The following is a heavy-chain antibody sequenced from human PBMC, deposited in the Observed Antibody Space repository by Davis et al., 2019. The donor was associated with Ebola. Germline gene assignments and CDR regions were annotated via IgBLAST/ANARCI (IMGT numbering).Heavy chain of an antibody. J-gene: IGHJ6*02. V-gene: IGHV4-39*02. CDR3: AAHLSQGYSYGYAHYDGMDV. CDR1: GGSISSYY. CDR2: LYYTGST. Sequence: SETLSLTCTVSGGSISSYYWGWIRQPPGKGLEWIGSLYYTGSTYYNPSLKSRVTISVDTSKNHFSLKLNSVTAADTAVYYCAAHLSQGYSYGYAHYDGMDVWGQGTTVTVSS. D-gene: IGHD5-18*01.